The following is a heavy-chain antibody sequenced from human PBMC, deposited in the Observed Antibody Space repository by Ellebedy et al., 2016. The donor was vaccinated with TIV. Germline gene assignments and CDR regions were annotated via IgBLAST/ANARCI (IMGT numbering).Heavy chain of an antibody. V-gene: IGHV4-59*08. D-gene: IGHD5-18*01. CDR1: GGSISSYY. J-gene: IGHJ5*02. CDR3: ARQTKRGYSYGFWFDP. Sequence: MPSETLSLTCTVSGGSISSYYWSWIRQPPGKGLEWIGYIYYSGSTNYNPSLKSRVTISVDTSKNQFSLKLSSVTAADTAVYYCARQTKRGYSYGFWFDPWGQGTLVTVSS. CDR2: IYYSGST.